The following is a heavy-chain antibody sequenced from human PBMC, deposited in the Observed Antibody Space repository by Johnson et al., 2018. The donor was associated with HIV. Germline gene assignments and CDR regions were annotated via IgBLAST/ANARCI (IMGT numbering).Heavy chain of an antibody. V-gene: IGHV3-53*01. CDR2: VYRDGNT. CDR3: ARDVRPGEGQWLVHAFDI. D-gene: IGHD6-19*01. CDR1: GFSVTRND. J-gene: IGHJ3*02. Sequence: VQLVESGGGLIQPGGSLRLSCAASGFSVTRNDMNWVRQAPWKGLEWVSVVYRDGNTKYADSVKGRFSISRDNAKNTVDLQLNSLRAEDTAVYYCARDVRPGEGQWLVHAFDIWGQGTIVTVSS.